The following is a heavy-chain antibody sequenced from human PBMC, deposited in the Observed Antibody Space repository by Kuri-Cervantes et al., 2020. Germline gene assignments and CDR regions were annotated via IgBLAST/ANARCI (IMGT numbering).Heavy chain of an antibody. Sequence: SVKVSCKSSGGTFSSYAISWVRQAPGQGLEWMGGIIPIFGTANYAQKFQGRVTITADESTSTAYMELSSLRSEDPAVYYCASGVGELGYYGMDVWGQGTTVTVSS. D-gene: IGHD3-10*01. CDR1: GGTFSSYA. V-gene: IGHV1-69*13. J-gene: IGHJ6*02. CDR3: ASGVGELGYYGMDV. CDR2: IIPIFGTA.